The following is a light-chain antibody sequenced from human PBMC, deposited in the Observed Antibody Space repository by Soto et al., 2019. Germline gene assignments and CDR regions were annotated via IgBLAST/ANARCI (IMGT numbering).Light chain of an antibody. CDR2: EVS. V-gene: IGLV2-14*01. CDR3: SSYTSSSTLYV. CDR1: SSDAGGYNY. Sequence: QSVLTQPASVTGSPGQSITISCTGTSSDAGGYNYVSWYQQHPGKARKLMIYEVSNRPSGVSNRFSGSKSGNTASLTNSGLQAEDEADYYCSSYTSSSTLYVFGTGTKGTVL. J-gene: IGLJ1*01.